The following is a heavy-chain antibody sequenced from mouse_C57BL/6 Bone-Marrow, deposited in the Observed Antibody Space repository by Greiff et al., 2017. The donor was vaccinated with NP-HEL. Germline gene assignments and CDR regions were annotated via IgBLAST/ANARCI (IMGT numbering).Heavy chain of an antibody. Sequence: QVQLQQPGAVLVMPGASVKLSCKASGYTFTRYWMHWVKQRPGQGLEWIGEIDPSDSYNNYNQKFKGKSTLTVDKSSSTAYMQLSSLTSEDSAVYYCAREGLTGYYFDYWGRGTTLTVSS. CDR3: AREGLTGYYFDY. CDR2: IDPSDSYN. CDR1: GYTFTRYW. J-gene: IGHJ2*01. D-gene: IGHD4-1*01. V-gene: IGHV1-69*01.